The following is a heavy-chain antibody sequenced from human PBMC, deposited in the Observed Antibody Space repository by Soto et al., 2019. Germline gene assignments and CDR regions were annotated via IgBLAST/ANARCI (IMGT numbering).Heavy chain of an antibody. V-gene: IGHV4-30-4*08. Sequence: YWIGWVRQMPGKGLEWIGYIYYSGSTYYNPSLRSRVTISVDTSKNQFSLKLSSVTAADTAVYYCARDLQDIVLVPASPFPGMDVWGQGTTVTVSS. CDR1: Y. CDR2: IYYSGST. CDR3: ARDLQDIVLVPASPFPGMDV. D-gene: IGHD2-2*01. J-gene: IGHJ6*02.